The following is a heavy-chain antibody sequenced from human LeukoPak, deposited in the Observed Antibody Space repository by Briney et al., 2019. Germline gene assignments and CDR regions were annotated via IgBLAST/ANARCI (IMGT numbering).Heavy chain of an antibody. Sequence: SETLSLTCTVSGGSISSSSYYWGWIRQPPGKGLEWIGSIYYSGSTYYNPSLKSRVTISVDRSKNQFSLKLSSVTAADTAVYYCASGGSHTSLRFDPWGQGTLVTVSS. CDR2: IYYSGST. J-gene: IGHJ5*02. CDR3: ASGGSHTSLRFDP. D-gene: IGHD2-21*01. V-gene: IGHV4-39*07. CDR1: GGSISSSSYY.